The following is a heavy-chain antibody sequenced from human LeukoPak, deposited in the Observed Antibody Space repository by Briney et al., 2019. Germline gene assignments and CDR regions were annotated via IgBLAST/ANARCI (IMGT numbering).Heavy chain of an antibody. D-gene: IGHD3-22*01. V-gene: IGHV5-51*01. J-gene: IGHJ3*02. CDR1: GYSFTSYW. CDR3: ARPPYYYDSSGYHSDAFDI. Sequence: GESLKISCKGSGYSFTSYWIGWVRQMPGKGLEWMGIIYPGDSDTRYSPSFQGQVTISADKSISTAYLQWSSLKASDTAMYYCARPPYYYDSSGYHSDAFDIWGQGTMVTVSS. CDR2: IYPGDSDT.